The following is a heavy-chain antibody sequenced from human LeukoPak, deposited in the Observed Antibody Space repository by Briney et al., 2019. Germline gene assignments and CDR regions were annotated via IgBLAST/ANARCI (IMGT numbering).Heavy chain of an antibody. CDR3: ARRHSTYYYDSSGYHYYYYYGMDV. CDR1: GGSISSYY. J-gene: IGHJ6*02. Sequence: SETLSLTCTVSGGSISSYYRSWIRQPPGKGLEWIGYIYYSGSTTYNPSLKSRVTISVDTSKTQFSLKLSSVTAADTAVYYSARRHSTYYYDSSGYHYYYYYGMDVWGQGTTVTVSS. D-gene: IGHD3-22*01. V-gene: IGHV4-59*08. CDR2: IYYSGST.